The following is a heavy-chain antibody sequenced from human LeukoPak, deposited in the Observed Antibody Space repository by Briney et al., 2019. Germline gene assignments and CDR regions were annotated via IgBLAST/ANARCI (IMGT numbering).Heavy chain of an antibody. CDR1: GDSVSSNTGA. D-gene: IGHD1-14*01. J-gene: IGHJ4*02. CDR2: TYYRSKWNN. Sequence: SQTLSLTCGISGDSVSSNTGAWNWIRQSPSRGLEWLGKTYYRSKWNNDYAVSVKDRITINPDTSKDQFSVQLNSVTPEDTAVYYCAREVFKYGRFYFDYWGQGTLVTVSS. CDR3: AREVFKYGRFYFDY. V-gene: IGHV6-1*01.